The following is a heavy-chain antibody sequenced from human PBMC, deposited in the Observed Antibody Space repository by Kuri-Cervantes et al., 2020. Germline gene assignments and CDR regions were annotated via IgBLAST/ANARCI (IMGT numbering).Heavy chain of an antibody. CDR2: ISSSSSYI. D-gene: IGHD6-19*01. V-gene: IGHV3-21*01. CDR1: GFTFSSYS. CDR3: ARDRDSSGWYSGPYYYYGMDV. J-gene: IGHJ6*02. Sequence: ETLSLTCAASGFTFSSYSMNWVRQAPGKGLEWVSSISSSSSYIYYADSVKGRFTISRDNAKNSLYLQMNSLRAEDTAVYYCARDRDSSGWYSGPYYYYGMDVWGQGTTVTVSS.